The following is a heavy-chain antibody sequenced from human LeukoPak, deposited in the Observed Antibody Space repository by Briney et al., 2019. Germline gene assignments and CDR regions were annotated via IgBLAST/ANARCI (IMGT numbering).Heavy chain of an antibody. CDR3: ARPTGDYHAGFDY. D-gene: IGHD4-17*01. J-gene: IGHJ4*02. Sequence: PGGSLRLSCAASGFTFSSYGMHWVRQAPGKGLEWVAVIWYDGSNKYYADSVKGRFTISRDNSKNTLYLQMNSLRAEDTAVYYCARPTGDYHAGFDYWGQGTLVTVSS. CDR2: IWYDGSNK. CDR1: GFTFSSYG. V-gene: IGHV3-33*01.